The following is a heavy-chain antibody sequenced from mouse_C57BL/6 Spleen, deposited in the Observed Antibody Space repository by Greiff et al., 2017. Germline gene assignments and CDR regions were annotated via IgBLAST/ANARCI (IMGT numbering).Heavy chain of an antibody. CDR2: IRPNSGST. J-gene: IGHJ4*01. V-gene: IGHV1-64*01. CDR3: ARYDYYAMAY. Sequence: QVQLKQPGAELVKPGASVTLSCKASGYTFTSYWMHWVKQRPGQGLEWIGMIRPNSGSTNYNEKFKSKATLTVDKSSSTAYMKLSSLTSEDSAIYYCARYDYYAMAYWGQGTPVTVSS. CDR1: GYTFTSYW.